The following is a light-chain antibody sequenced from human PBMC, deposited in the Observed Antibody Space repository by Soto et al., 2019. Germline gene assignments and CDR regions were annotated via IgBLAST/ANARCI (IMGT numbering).Light chain of an antibody. CDR2: AAT. Sequence: EIVLTQSPATLSLSPGERATLSCSASQSVSSYLAWYQQKPGQAPRLLISAATNRATGIPARFSGSGSRTDFTLTISSLEPEDFAVYSCQQYDNWPPTFGGGTKV. CDR1: QSVSSY. CDR3: QQYDNWPPT. J-gene: IGKJ4*01. V-gene: IGKV3-11*01.